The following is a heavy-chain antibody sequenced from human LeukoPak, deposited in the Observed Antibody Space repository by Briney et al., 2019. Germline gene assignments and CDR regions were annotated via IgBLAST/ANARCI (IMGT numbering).Heavy chain of an antibody. D-gene: IGHD3-16*01. J-gene: IGHJ3*02. CDR3: VKTMMTFGGVIRTDAFDI. CDR2: INNNRDST. Sequence: GGSLRLSCSASGFTFSTFAMHWVRQAPGKRLEYVSGINNNRDSTYYSDSVKARLTISRDNSKNTLFLQMASLRAEDTAVYYCVKTMMTFGGVIRTDAFDIWGQGTMVIVSS. V-gene: IGHV3-64D*06. CDR1: GFTFSTFA.